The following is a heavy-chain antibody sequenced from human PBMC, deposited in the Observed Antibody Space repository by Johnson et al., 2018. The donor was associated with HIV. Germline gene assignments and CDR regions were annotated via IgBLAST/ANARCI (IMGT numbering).Heavy chain of an antibody. V-gene: IGHV3-30*02. CDR3: AREGGVTMVDGFDI. CDR1: GFIFSSYG. J-gene: IGHJ3*02. CDR2: IRYDGSNK. Sequence: QVQLVESGGGVVQPGGSLRLSCEASGFIFSSYGMHWVRQAPGKGLEWVAFIRYDGSNKYYADSVKGRFTISRDNAKNSLYLQMNSLRPEDTALYYGAREGGVTMVDGFDIWGQGTMVTVSS. D-gene: IGHD3-10*01.